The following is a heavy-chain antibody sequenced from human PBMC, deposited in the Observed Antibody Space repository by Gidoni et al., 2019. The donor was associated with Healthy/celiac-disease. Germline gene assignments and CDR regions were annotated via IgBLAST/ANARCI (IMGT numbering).Heavy chain of an antibody. CDR3: ARTYYYDSSGYPLGWFDP. V-gene: IGHV4-39*01. J-gene: IGHJ5*02. CDR2: IYYSGST. D-gene: IGHD3-22*01. CDR1: GGSISSRSYY. Sequence: QLQLQESGPGLVKPSETLSLTCTVSGGSISSRSYYWGWIRQPPGKGLEWIGSIYYSGSTYYNPSLKSRVTISVDTSKNQFSLKLSSVTAADTAVYYCARTYYYDSSGYPLGWFDPWGQGTLVTVSS.